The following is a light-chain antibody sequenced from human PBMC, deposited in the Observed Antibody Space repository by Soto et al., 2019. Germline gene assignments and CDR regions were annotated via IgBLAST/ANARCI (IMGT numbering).Light chain of an antibody. CDR2: EVN. CDR1: SSDIGGYNA. J-gene: IGLJ1*01. V-gene: IGLV2-14*01. Sequence: QSALTQPASVSGSPGQTITITCTGTSSDIGGYNAVSWYQHHPGKAPKLIIYEVNHRPSGVSDRFSASKSGNTASLTISGLQAEDEADYYCNSFRVSHLYVFGTGTKVTV. CDR3: NSFRVSHLYV.